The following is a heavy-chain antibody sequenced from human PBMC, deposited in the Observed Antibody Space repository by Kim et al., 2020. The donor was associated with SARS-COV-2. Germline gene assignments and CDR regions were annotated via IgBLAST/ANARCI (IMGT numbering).Heavy chain of an antibody. V-gene: IGHV4-59*13. D-gene: IGHD3-16*01. CDR3: ARATRWAYYFDY. CDR2: IYYSGNT. Sequence: SETLSLTCTVSGGSISSYYWSWIRQPPGKGLEWIGYIYYSGNTNYNPSLKSRVTISVDTSKNQFSLKLSSVTAADTAVYYCARATRWAYYFDYWGQGTLV. CDR1: GGSISSYY. J-gene: IGHJ4*01.